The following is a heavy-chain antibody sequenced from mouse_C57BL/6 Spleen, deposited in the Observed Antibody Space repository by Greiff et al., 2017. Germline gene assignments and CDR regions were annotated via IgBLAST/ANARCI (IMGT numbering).Heavy chain of an antibody. CDR3: AGGGDYDDAMDD. CDR1: GFTFSDYY. CDR2: INYDGSST. V-gene: IGHV5-16*01. Sequence: DVKLVESEGGLVQPGSSMKLSCTASGFTFSDYYMAWVRQVPEKGLEWVANINYDGSSTYYLDTLKSRFIISRDNAKNILYLQMSSLKSEDTATYYCAGGGDYDDAMDDWGQGTSVTVSS. D-gene: IGHD2-4*01. J-gene: IGHJ4*01.